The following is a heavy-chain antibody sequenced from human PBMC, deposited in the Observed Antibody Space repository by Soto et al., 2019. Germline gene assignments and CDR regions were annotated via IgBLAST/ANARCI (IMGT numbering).Heavy chain of an antibody. CDR3: AKIRWTISLQEEDAI. J-gene: IGHJ4*02. V-gene: IGHV1-69*06. D-gene: IGHD2-15*01. Sequence: QVQLVQSGAEVKKPGSSVKVSCKSSGGTFGSYAISWVRQAPGQGLEWMGGVIPIFGTPHYAQKFHGRVTITADIPTSTAYLELSSLKSADTAVYYCAKIRWTISLQEEDAIWGQGTLVTGSS. CDR2: VIPIFGTP. CDR1: GGTFGSYA.